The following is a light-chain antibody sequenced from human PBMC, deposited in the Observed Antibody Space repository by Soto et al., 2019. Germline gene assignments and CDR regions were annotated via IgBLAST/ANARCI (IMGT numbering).Light chain of an antibody. V-gene: IGKV1-5*01. CDR3: QQYNSYPYT. J-gene: IGKJ2*01. CDR1: QSISIW. CDR2: DAS. Sequence: DIQMTQSPSTLSASVGDRVSITCRASQSISIWLAWYQQKPGKAPNLLIYDASSLESGVPSRFSGSGSGTEFTLTISSLQDDEFATYYCQQYNSYPYTFGQGTKLEIK.